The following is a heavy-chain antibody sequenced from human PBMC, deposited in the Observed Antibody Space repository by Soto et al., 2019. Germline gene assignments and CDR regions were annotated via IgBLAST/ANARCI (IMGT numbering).Heavy chain of an antibody. CDR2: IHHSGST. J-gene: IGHJ4*02. V-gene: IGHV4-38-2*01. CDR1: GYPISSGYY. D-gene: IGHD5-12*01. Sequence: PSVTLSLTCAVSGYPISSGYYWGWLRHPPWKGLEWIGIIHHSGSTYYNPSLRSRITISVDTSNNQFSLKMPSVTAADTAVYYCARSSGYVPGGYWGQGILATVSS. CDR3: ARSSGYVPGGY.